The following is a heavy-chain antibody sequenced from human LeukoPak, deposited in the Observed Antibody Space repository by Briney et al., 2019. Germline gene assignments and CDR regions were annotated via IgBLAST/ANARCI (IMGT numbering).Heavy chain of an antibody. J-gene: IGHJ6*04. CDR3: ARDGTRGYCSSTSCPYYYYGMDV. Sequence: ASEKVSCKASGYTFTSYGISWVRQAPGQGLEWMGWISAYNGNTNYAQKLQGRVTMTTDTSTSTAYMELRSLRSDDTAVYYCARDGTRGYCSSTSCPYYYYGMDVWGKGTTVTVSS. V-gene: IGHV1-18*04. CDR1: GYTFTSYG. CDR2: ISAYNGNT. D-gene: IGHD2-2*01.